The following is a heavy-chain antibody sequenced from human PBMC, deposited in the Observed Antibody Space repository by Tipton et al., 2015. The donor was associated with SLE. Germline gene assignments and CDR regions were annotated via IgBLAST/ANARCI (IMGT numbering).Heavy chain of an antibody. D-gene: IGHD5-24*01. CDR3: ARKRMAHNWFDP. J-gene: IGHJ5*02. CDR1: GFTFRSYT. CDR2: ISSTSNNI. Sequence: GSLRLSCAASGFTFRSYTMNWVRQAPGKGLEWVSFISSTSNNISYSDSVKGRFTVSRDNAKNSLHLEMNSLRDEDTGVYYCARKRMAHNWFDPWGQGTLVIVSS. V-gene: IGHV3-48*02.